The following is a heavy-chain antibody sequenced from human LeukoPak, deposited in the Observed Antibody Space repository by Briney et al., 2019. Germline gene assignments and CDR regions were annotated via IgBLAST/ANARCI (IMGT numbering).Heavy chain of an antibody. V-gene: IGHV4-34*01. CDR2: INHSGST. CDR3: ARGRNWNYGGWFDP. CDR1: GGSFSGYY. Sequence: SETLSLTCGVYGGSFSGYYWSWIRQPPGKVQEWIGEINHSGSTNHNPSLKSRVTISVDTSKNQFSLKLTSVTAADTAVYYRARGRNWNYGGWFDPWGQGTLVTVSS. J-gene: IGHJ5*02. D-gene: IGHD1-7*01.